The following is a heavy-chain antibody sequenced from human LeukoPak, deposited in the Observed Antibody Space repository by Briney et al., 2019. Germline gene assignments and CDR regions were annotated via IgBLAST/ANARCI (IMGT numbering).Heavy chain of an antibody. J-gene: IGHJ5*02. CDR3: ATGPDAFSSAWFDH. Sequence: AGSLRLSCVTSGFPFSDYSMNWLRQAPGRGLEWVSSITRIVTDIYYADSVEGRFTISRDNAKNSLYLQMNRLGVEDTALYFCATGPDAFSSAWFDHLGQGTLVTVSS. D-gene: IGHD6-19*01. CDR1: GFPFSDYS. CDR2: ITRIVTDI. V-gene: IGHV3-21*01.